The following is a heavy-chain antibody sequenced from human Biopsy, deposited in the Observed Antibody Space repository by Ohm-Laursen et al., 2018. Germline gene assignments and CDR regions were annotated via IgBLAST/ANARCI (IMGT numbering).Heavy chain of an antibody. CDR3: ARDDYYYDLDV. CDR2: ISTYNGDT. V-gene: IGHV1-18*01. J-gene: IGHJ6*02. CDR1: GYTFTDSY. Sequence: ASVKVSCKASGYTFTDSYMHWVRQAPGQGLEWMGWISTYNGDTNYAQRFQGRVTMTTDTSTSTAYMELRGLTSDDTAVYYCARDDYYYDLDVWGQGTTVTVSS.